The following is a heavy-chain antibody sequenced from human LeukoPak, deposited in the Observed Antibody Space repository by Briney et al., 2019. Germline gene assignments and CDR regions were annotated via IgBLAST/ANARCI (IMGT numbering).Heavy chain of an antibody. J-gene: IGHJ3*02. D-gene: IGHD3-3*01. CDR1: GGSISSSSYY. CDR3: ARDLLGYYDFWSGYFYAFDI. Sequence: SETLSLTCTVSGGSISSSSYYWGWIRQPPGKGLEWIGSIYYSGSTYYNPSLKSRVTISVDTSKNQFSLKLSSVTAADTAVYYCARDLLGYYDFWSGYFYAFDIWGQGTMVTVSS. V-gene: IGHV4-39*07. CDR2: IYYSGST.